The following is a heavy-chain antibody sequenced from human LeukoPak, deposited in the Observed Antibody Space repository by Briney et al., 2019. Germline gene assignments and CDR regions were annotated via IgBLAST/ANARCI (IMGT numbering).Heavy chain of an antibody. Sequence: GGSVTLSCAASRFPYYDFYMRWTRHAPGLARVGVSYISSSSRNIYYADSVKGRFTISRDDAQNLVYLQMNSLRAEETAVYCCTYLQTPYYNAKCLDPWGQGALVTVSS. V-gene: IGHV3-11*04. D-gene: IGHD3-10*01. CDR3: TYLQTPYYNAKCLDP. CDR2: ISSSSRNI. CDR1: RFPYYDFY. J-gene: IGHJ5*02.